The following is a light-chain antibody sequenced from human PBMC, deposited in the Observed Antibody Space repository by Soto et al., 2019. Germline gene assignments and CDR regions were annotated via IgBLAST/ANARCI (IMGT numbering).Light chain of an antibody. CDR2: DVS. V-gene: IGLV2-11*01. CDR3: CSYSGSYTWV. Sequence: QSVLTQPRSVSGSPGQSVTISCTGTSSDVGGYIYVSWYQQYPGKAPKFMIYDVSKRPSGVPDRFSGSKSGNTASLTISGLQAEDEADYYCCSYSGSYTWVFGGGTKLTVL. CDR1: SSDVGGYIY. J-gene: IGLJ3*02.